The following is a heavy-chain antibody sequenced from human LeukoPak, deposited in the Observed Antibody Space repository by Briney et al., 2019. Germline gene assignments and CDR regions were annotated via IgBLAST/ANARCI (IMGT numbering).Heavy chain of an antibody. V-gene: IGHV3-33*01. D-gene: IGHD3-3*01. CDR3: ARDSGTITIFGVVMSAPDY. CDR1: GFTFSSYG. J-gene: IGHJ4*02. Sequence: GRSLRLSCAASGFTFSSYGMHWVRQAPGKGLEWVAVIWYDGRNKYYADSVKGRFTISRDNSKNTLYLQMNSLRAEDTAVYYCARDSGTITIFGVVMSAPDYWGQGTLVTVSS. CDR2: IWYDGRNK.